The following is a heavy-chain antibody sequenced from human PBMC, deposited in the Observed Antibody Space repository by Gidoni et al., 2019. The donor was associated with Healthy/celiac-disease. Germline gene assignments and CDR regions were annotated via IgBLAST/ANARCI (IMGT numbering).Heavy chain of an antibody. D-gene: IGHD1-1*01. CDR1: GFTFDDYA. CDR3: AKGRTGITTKALFDY. Sequence: EVQLVESGGGLVQPGRSLRLSCAASGFTFDDYAMHLVRQAPGKGLEWVSGISWNSGSIGYADSVKGRFTISRDNAKNSLYLQMNSLRAEDTALYYCAKGRTGITTKALFDYWGQGTLVTVSS. CDR2: ISWNSGSI. J-gene: IGHJ4*02. V-gene: IGHV3-9*01.